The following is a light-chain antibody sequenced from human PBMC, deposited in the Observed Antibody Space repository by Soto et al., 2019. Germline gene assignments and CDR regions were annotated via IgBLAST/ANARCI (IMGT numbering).Light chain of an antibody. Sequence: DIQMTQSPSSLSASVGDRVAISCRASQVISNYLAWFQHKPGKVPKVLIYAASTLQSGVPSRFSGSGSGTDFTLTISSLQPDDFATYFCQQYNSSPYTFGQGTKVDIK. CDR2: AAS. V-gene: IGKV1-27*01. J-gene: IGKJ2*01. CDR1: QVISNY. CDR3: QQYNSSPYT.